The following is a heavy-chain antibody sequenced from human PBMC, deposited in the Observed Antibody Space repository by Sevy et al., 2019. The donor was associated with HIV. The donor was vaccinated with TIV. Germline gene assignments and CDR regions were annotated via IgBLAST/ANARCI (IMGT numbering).Heavy chain of an antibody. D-gene: IGHD3-3*01. CDR1: GYTFTGYY. J-gene: IGHJ5*02. V-gene: IGHV1-2*02. CDR3: ARLDGITIFGVVMSRWFDP. CDR2: INPNSGGT. Sequence: ASVKVSCKASGYTFTGYYMHWVRQAPGQGLEWMGWINPNSGGTNYAQKFQGRVTMTRETSISTAYMELSRLRSDDTAVYYCARLDGITIFGVVMSRWFDPWGQGTLVTVSS.